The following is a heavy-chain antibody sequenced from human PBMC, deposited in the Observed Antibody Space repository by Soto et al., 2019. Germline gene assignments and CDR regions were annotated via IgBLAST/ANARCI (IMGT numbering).Heavy chain of an antibody. D-gene: IGHD3-9*01. CDR2: MNPNSGNT. J-gene: IGHJ6*03. CDR3: ARVIARYFDWLLNPAHYYYMDV. V-gene: IGHV1-8*01. CDR1: GYTFTSYD. Sequence: ASVKVSCKASGYTFTSYDINWVRQATGQGLEWMGWMNPNSGNTGYAQKFQGRVTMTRNTSISTAYMELSSLRSEDTAVYYCARVIARYFDWLLNPAHYYYMDVWGKGTTVTVSS.